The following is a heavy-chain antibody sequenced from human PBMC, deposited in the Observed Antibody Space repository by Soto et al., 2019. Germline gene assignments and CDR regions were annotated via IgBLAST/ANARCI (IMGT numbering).Heavy chain of an antibody. D-gene: IGHD4-4*01. V-gene: IGHV4-59*08. CDR2: IFDSGNA. J-gene: IGHJ4*02. Sequence: QVQLQESGPGLVQPSETLSLTCTVSCGSINSYCWSWIRPPPGKVLEWIAYIFDSGNANYNPSLKSRVTISVDTSKNQFSLKLTSVTAADTAVYYCARHRRTTVAKFYFDNWGQGALVTVSS. CDR3: ARHRRTTVAKFYFDN. CDR1: CGSINSYC.